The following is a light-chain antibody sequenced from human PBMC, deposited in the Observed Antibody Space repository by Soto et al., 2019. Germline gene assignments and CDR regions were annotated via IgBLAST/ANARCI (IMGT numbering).Light chain of an antibody. CDR2: GAS. CDR3: QQRYTWPPT. V-gene: IGKV3-11*01. CDR1: QSVSSY. J-gene: IGKJ4*01. Sequence: EVVLTQSPATLSLSPGERATLSCRASQSVSSYLAWYQQKPGQAPRLLIFGASRRATGIPARFSGSASGTDFTLTISSLEPEDFAVYYCQQRYTWPPTFGGGAKVEIK.